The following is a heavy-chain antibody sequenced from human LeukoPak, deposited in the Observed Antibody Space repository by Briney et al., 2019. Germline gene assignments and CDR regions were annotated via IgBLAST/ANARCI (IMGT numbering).Heavy chain of an antibody. CDR2: IKQDGSQK. CDR3: ATSGSAAGTLRGRSDY. V-gene: IGHV3-7*03. Sequence: PGGSLRLSCAASGFTFSSYWMTWVRQAPGKGLEWVANIKQDGSQKYYVDSVKGRFAISRDNAMNLLYLQMNSLTVEDTAVYYCATSGSAAGTLRGRSDYWGRGTLVTVSS. J-gene: IGHJ4*02. CDR1: GFTFSSYW. D-gene: IGHD6-13*01.